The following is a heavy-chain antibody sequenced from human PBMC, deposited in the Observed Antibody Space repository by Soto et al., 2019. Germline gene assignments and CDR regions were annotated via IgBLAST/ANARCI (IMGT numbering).Heavy chain of an antibody. CDR3: AKVKVTTREDGYYFDY. CDR2: ISGSGGST. J-gene: IGHJ4*02. V-gene: IGHV3-23*01. CDR1: GFTFSSYA. D-gene: IGHD4-17*01. Sequence: EVQLLESGGGLVQPGGSLRLSCAASGFTFSSYAMSWVRQAPGKGLEWVSAISGSGGSTYYADSVKGRFTISRDNSKNTLYLQMNSLRAEDTAVYYCAKVKVTTREDGYYFDYWGQGTLVTVSS.